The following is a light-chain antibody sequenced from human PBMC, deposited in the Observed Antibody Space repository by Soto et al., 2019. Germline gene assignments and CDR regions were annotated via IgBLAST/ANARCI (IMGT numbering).Light chain of an antibody. J-gene: IGLJ3*02. V-gene: IGLV1-40*01. CDR1: SSNIGAGYD. CDR2: GNN. Sequence: QPVLTQPPSVSGAPGQRVTISCTGSSSNIGAGYDVHWYQQLPGTAPKLLIFGNNNRPSGVPDRFSGSKSGTSASLAITGLQAEDEADYYCQSYDSSLSGWAFGGGTKVTVL. CDR3: QSYDSSLSGWA.